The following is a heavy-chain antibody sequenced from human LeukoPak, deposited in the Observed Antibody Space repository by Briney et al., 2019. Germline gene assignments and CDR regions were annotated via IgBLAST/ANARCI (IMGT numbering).Heavy chain of an antibody. CDR2: IVVGSGNT. D-gene: IGHD1-26*01. V-gene: IGHV1-58*02. CDR3: AAVVGATNAFDI. Sequence: GASVRVSCKASGFTFTSSAMQWVRQARGQRLEWIGWIVVGSGNTNYAQKFQERVTITRDMSTSTAYMELSSLRSEDTAVYYCAAVVGATNAFDIWGQGTMVTVSS. J-gene: IGHJ3*02. CDR1: GFTFTSSA.